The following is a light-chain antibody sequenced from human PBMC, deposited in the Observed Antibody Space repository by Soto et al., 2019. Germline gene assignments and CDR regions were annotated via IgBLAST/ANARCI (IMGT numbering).Light chain of an antibody. CDR2: GVN. V-gene: IGLV2-14*01. CDR1: ISDVVLYNY. Sequence: QSALTQPACVSVSPGQSITISCSGTISDVVLYNYFSWYQQHPGKAPKLMIYGVNNRPSGVSNRFSGSKSGNTASLTISGLQADDEADYYCSSYTTSSALQVFGTGTKVTVL. J-gene: IGLJ1*01. CDR3: SSYTTSSALQV.